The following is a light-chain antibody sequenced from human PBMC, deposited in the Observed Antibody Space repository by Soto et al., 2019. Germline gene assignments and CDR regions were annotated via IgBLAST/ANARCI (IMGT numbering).Light chain of an antibody. J-gene: IGLJ1*01. Sequence: QSALTQPASASGSPGQSITISCTGTSSDVESYDVVSWYQQQPGKAPKVMIYEVDKRPSGVSNRFSGSKSGNTASLTISGLQAEDEGDYYCCSYAGSSTYVFGTGTKLTVL. V-gene: IGLV2-23*02. CDR3: CSYAGSSTYV. CDR1: SSDVESYDV. CDR2: EVD.